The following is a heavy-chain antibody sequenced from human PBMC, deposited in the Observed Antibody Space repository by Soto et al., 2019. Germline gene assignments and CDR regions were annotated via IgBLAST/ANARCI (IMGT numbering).Heavy chain of an antibody. V-gene: IGHV1-18*01. CDR1: GYTFTSYV. J-gene: IGHJ5*02. CDR3: ARDLLERTIFGVSRWFDP. D-gene: IGHD3-3*01. CDR2: ISAYNGNT. Sequence: GASVKVSCNASGYTFTSYVISWVRQAPGQGLEWMGWISAYNGNTNYAQKLQGRVTMTTDTSTSTAYMELRSLRSDDTAVYYCARDLLERTIFGVSRWFDPWGQGTLVTVSS.